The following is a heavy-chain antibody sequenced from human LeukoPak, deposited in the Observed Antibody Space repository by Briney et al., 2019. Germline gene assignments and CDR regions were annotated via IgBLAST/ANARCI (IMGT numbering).Heavy chain of an antibody. D-gene: IGHD3-16*01. J-gene: IGHJ5*02. V-gene: IGHV4-61*02. CDR2: ISSSGST. CDR3: ARGGWGWFDP. CDR1: GDSISSGDYY. Sequence: SETLSLTCTVSGDSISSGDYYWSWIRQPAGKGLEWIGRISSSGSTNYNPSLKSRVTISVDTSKNQFSLKLSSVTAADTAVYYCARGGWGWFDPWGQGTLVTVSS.